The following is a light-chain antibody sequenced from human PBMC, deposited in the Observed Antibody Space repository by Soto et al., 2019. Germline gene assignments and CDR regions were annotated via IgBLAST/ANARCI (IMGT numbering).Light chain of an antibody. J-gene: IGKJ4*01. CDR2: DAS. CDR3: LQRSNWPQLT. V-gene: IGKV3-11*01. CDR1: QSVSSY. Sequence: EIVLTQSPATLSLSPGERATRSCRASQSVSSYLAWYQQKPGQAPRLLIYDASNRATGIPARFSGSGSGTDFTLTISSLEPEDFAVYYCLQRSNWPQLTFGGGTKVEIK.